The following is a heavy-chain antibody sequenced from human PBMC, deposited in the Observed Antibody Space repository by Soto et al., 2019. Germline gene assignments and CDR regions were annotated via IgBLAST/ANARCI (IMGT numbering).Heavy chain of an antibody. J-gene: IGHJ4*02. V-gene: IGHV3-30*18. CDR3: AKAGYYYDSSGSHPYYFDY. CDR2: ISYDGSNK. D-gene: IGHD3-22*01. CDR1: GFTFSSYG. Sequence: GSLRRSCAASGFTFSSYGMHWVRQAPGKGLEWVAVISYDGSNKYYADSVKGRFTISRDNSKNTLYLQMNSLRAEDTAVYYCAKAGYYYDSSGSHPYYFDYWGQGTLVTVSS.